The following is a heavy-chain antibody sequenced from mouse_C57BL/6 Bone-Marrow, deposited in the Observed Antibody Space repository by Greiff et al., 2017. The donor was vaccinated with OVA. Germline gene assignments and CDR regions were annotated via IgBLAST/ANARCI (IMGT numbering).Heavy chain of an antibody. CDR1: GYSITSGYD. Sequence: VQLKESGPGMVKPSQSLSLTCTVTGYSITSGYDWHWIRHFPGNKLEWMGYISYSGSTNYNPSLKSRISITHDTSKNHFFLKLNSVTTEDTATYYCAREGTGNWYFDVWGTGTTVTVSS. CDR3: AREGTGNWYFDV. CDR2: ISYSGST. J-gene: IGHJ1*03. D-gene: IGHD4-1*01. V-gene: IGHV3-1*01.